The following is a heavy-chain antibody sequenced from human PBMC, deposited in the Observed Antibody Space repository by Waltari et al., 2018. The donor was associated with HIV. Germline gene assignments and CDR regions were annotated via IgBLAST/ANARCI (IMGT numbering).Heavy chain of an antibody. V-gene: IGHV1-8*01. Sequence: QAQLVQSGAEVKKPGASVKVSCQASGYTLTRQDINWVRQATGQGREWMGWMNPNSGNTGYAQMFQGRVTMTRNTSINTAYMELSSLKSEDTAVYYCARLLRGFSYGGAFDLWGQGTVVIVSS. D-gene: IGHD5-18*01. J-gene: IGHJ3*01. CDR2: MNPNSGNT. CDR3: ARLLRGFSYGGAFDL. CDR1: GYTLTRQD.